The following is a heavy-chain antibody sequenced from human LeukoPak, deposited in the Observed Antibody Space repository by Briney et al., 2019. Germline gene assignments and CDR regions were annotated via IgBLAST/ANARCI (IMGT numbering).Heavy chain of an antibody. Sequence: SETLSLTCAVYGGSISGFYYTWIRQPPGKGLEWIGEIDHSGDTNYNPSLKSRANVSVDTSKSQFSLKLTSVTAADAAVYYCARGSPFQEWGQGTLVTVSS. CDR3: ARGSPFQE. CDR2: IDHSGDT. V-gene: IGHV4-34*01. J-gene: IGHJ1*01. CDR1: GGSISGFY.